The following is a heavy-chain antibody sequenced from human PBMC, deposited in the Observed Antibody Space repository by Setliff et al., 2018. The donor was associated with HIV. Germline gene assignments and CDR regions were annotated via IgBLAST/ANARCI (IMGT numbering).Heavy chain of an antibody. D-gene: IGHD3-10*01. V-gene: IGHV3-43D*04. CDR1: GFTFDDYT. Sequence: GGSLRLSCAASGFTFDDYTMHWVRQAPGKGLEWMSLISWNGGSKDYAESVKGRFTISRDNSKNSLYLQMNSLGAEDTAVYYCAKDNLYSSGIYQFDYWGQGTMVTVSS. J-gene: IGHJ4*02. CDR3: AKDNLYSSGIYQFDY. CDR2: ISWNGGSK.